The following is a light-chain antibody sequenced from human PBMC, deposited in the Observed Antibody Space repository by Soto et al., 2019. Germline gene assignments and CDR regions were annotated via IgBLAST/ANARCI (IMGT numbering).Light chain of an antibody. CDR1: RSISVW. CDR3: QQYDSNPYS. CDR2: KAS. V-gene: IGKV1-5*03. J-gene: IGKJ2*01. Sequence: DIQMTQSPSTLSAAEGDRVTISCRASRSISVWLAWYQQKPGTAPKVLIQKASNLESGVPSRFSGSGSGTEFTLNISSLQPDDFATHYCQQYDSNPYSFGQGTKLEIK.